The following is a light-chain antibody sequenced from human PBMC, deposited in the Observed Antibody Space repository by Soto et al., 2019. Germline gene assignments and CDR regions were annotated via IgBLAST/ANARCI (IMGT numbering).Light chain of an antibody. J-gene: IGKJ5*01. Sequence: DIQMTQSPSSLSASVLDRVSITCRASQSISSYLNWYQQKPGKAPKLLIYAASSLQSGVPSRFSGSGSGTDFTLTISSLQPEDFATYFCQQLNSYPITFGQGTRLEI. CDR2: AAS. CDR1: QSISSY. CDR3: QQLNSYPIT. V-gene: IGKV1-39*01.